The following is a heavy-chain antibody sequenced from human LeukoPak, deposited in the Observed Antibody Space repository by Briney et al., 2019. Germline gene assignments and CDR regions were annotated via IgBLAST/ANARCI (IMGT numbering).Heavy chain of an antibody. D-gene: IGHD3-22*01. J-gene: IGHJ5*02. CDR1: GGSISSYY. Sequence: SETLSLTCTVSGGSISSYYWSWIRQPPGKGLEWIGYIYYSGSTNYNPSLKSRVTISVDTSKNQFSLKLSSVTAADTAVHYCARHPYYYDSSGYYNWFDPWGQGTLVTVSS. V-gene: IGHV4-59*08. CDR3: ARHPYYYDSSGYYNWFDP. CDR2: IYYSGST.